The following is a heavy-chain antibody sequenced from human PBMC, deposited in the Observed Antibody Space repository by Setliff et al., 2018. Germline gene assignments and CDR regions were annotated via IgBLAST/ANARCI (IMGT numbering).Heavy chain of an antibody. CDR1: GFTYNNDW. V-gene: IGHV3-7*01. CDR2: INPDGSEK. J-gene: IGHJ4*02. Sequence: PGGSLRLSCGASGFTYNNDWVSWVRRAPGKGLEWLASINPDGSEKYYVDSVKGRFTISRDNAKNSLSLQMNSLRTEDTAVYYCFGAGTCSYWGQGTQVTVSS. CDR3: FGAGTCSY. D-gene: IGHD3-16*01.